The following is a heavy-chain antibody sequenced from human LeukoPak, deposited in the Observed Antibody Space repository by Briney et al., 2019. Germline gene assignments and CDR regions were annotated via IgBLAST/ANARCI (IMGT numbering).Heavy chain of an antibody. V-gene: IGHV4-59*01. Sequence: SETLSLTCTVSGGSISSYYWSWIRQPPGKGLEWIGYIYYSGSTNYNPSLKSRVTISVDTSKNQFSLKLSSVTAAGTAVYYCARGGYYYDSSGYYYYFDYWGQGTLVTVSS. J-gene: IGHJ4*02. CDR2: IYYSGST. CDR3: ARGGYYYDSSGYYYYFDY. CDR1: GGSISSYY. D-gene: IGHD3-22*01.